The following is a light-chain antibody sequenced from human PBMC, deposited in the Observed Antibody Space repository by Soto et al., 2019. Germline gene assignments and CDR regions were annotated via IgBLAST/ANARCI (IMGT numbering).Light chain of an antibody. V-gene: IGLV7-46*01. CDR2: DTT. J-gene: IGLJ1*01. CDR1: TGAVTSGQY. CDR3: LLSYNGPYV. Sequence: QSAVTQEPSLTVSPGGTVTLTCGSSTGAVTSGQYPYWFQQKPGQAPRTLIYDTTNRHSWTPARFSGSLLGGKAALTLSGAQPEDEAEYYCLLSYNGPYVFGTGTKVTVL.